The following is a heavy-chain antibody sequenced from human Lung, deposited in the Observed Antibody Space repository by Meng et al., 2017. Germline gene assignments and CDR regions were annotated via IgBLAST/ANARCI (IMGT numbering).Heavy chain of an antibody. V-gene: IGHV3-30*01. CDR2: MSFDGAQI. Sequence: VGGGEAGGGVVQPGGFLRLSCAASGFTFNTYAMHWVRQAPGKGLEWVSLMSFDGAQIYYSDSVRGRFTISRDNSKNTLYLQMNSLRAEDTAVYYCARDKPPNDVWGRGTLVTVSS. J-gene: IGHJ2*01. CDR3: ARDKPPNDV. CDR1: GFTFNTYA.